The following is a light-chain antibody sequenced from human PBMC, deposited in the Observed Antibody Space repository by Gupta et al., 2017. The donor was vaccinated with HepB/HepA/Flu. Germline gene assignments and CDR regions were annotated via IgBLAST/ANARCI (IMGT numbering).Light chain of an antibody. CDR2: RDS. CDR1: AWPKQY. V-gene: IGLV3-25*03. J-gene: IGLJ1*01. Sequence: SFALTKPPSVSVSPGQMARIPFSGDAWPKQYASWYQQKPGQAPVMVICRDSERPSGIPERFSGSSSGTTVTLTINGVQAEDEADYYCQSADSRGSYYVFGTGTKVTVL. CDR3: QSADSRGSYYV.